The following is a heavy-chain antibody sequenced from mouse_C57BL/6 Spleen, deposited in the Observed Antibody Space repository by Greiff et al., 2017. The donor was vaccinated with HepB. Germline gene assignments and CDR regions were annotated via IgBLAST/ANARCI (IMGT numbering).Heavy chain of an antibody. D-gene: IGHD1-1*01. Sequence: VQLQESGPGLVQPSQSLSITCTVSGFSLTSYGVHWVRQSPGKGLEWLGVIWSGGSTDYNAAFISRLSISKDNSKSQVFFKMNSLQADDTAIYYCARNRLNTVVAPYAMDYWGQGTSVTVSS. CDR2: IWSGGST. CDR1: GFSLTSYG. V-gene: IGHV2-2*01. CDR3: ARNRLNTVVAPYAMDY. J-gene: IGHJ4*01.